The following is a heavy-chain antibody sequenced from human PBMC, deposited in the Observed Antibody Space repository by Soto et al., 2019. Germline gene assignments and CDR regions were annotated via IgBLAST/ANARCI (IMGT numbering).Heavy chain of an antibody. D-gene: IGHD3-22*01. Sequence: SVKGSCKASGYTFTSYYMHWVRQAPVQGLEWMGIINPSGGSTSYAQKFQGRVTMTRDTSTSTVYMELSSLRSEDTAVYYCARGRGGGYQPTGYFDYWGQGTLVTVSS. J-gene: IGHJ4*02. CDR3: ARGRGGGYQPTGYFDY. CDR1: GYTFTSYY. V-gene: IGHV1-46*01. CDR2: INPSGGST.